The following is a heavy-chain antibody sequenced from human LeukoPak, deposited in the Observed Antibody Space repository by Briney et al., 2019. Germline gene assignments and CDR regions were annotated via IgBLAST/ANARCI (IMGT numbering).Heavy chain of an antibody. V-gene: IGHV4-59*01. CDR1: GGSISSYY. Sequence: PSETLSLTCTVSGGSISSYYWSWIRQPPGKGLEWTGYIYYSGSTNYNPSLKSRVTISVDTSKNQLSLKLSSVTAADTAVYYCARDRYYGSGSYAFDIWGQGTMVTVSS. D-gene: IGHD3-10*01. CDR2: IYYSGST. J-gene: IGHJ3*02. CDR3: ARDRYYGSGSYAFDI.